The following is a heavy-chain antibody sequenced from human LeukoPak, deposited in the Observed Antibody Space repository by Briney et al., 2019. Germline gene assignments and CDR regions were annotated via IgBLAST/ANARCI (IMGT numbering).Heavy chain of an antibody. J-gene: IGHJ4*02. CDR2: ISYDGSNK. Sequence: GGSLRLSCAASGFTFSSYGMHWVRQAPGKGLEWVAFISYDGSNKYYADSVKGRFTISRDNSKNTLYLQMNSLRAEDTAVYYCAKENLWFGELSYFDYWGQGTLVTVSS. V-gene: IGHV3-30*18. CDR1: GFTFSSYG. CDR3: AKENLWFGELSYFDY. D-gene: IGHD3-10*01.